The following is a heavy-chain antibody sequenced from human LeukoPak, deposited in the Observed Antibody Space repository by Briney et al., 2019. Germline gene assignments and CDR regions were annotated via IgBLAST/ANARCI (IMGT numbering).Heavy chain of an antibody. D-gene: IGHD5-18*01. CDR1: GFTFSSYE. CDR3: AKNAPYSYGLSYFDY. CDR2: ISSSGSTI. J-gene: IGHJ4*02. Sequence: GGSLRLSCAASGFTFSSYEMNWVRQAPGEGLEWVSYISSSGSTIYYADSVKGRFTISRDNSKNTVHLQMDSLRPEDSAVYYCAKNAPYSYGLSYFDYWGQGTLVTVSS. V-gene: IGHV3-48*03.